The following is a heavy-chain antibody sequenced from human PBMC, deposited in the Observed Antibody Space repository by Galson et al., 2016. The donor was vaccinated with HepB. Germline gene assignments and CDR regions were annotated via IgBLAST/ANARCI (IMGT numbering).Heavy chain of an antibody. CDR3: ARAYGRRAEFDY. CDR2: ISYDGSKK. D-gene: IGHD3-10*02. V-gene: IGHV3-30*03. J-gene: IGHJ4*02. CDR1: EFTFETFG. Sequence: SLRLSCAASEFTFETFGIHWVRQAPGKGLEWVADISYDGSKKFYGDSVEGRFTTSRDNSENTVFLQMNSLGPEDTAVYFCARAYGRRAEFDYWGQGTLVTVSS.